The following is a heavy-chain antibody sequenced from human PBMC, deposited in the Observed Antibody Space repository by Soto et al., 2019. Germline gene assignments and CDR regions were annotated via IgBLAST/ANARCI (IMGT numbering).Heavy chain of an antibody. CDR1: GFTVSSNY. D-gene: IGHD3-10*01. CDR2: IYSGGST. CDR3: ARGRELLLWFGEHYYYYMDV. Sequence: EVQLVESGGGLVQPGGSLRLSCAASGFTVSSNYMSWVRQAPGKGLEWVSVIYSGGSTYYADSVKGRFTISRHNSKNTLYLQMNSLRAEDTAVYYCARGRELLLWFGEHYYYYMDVWGKGTTVTVSS. J-gene: IGHJ6*03. V-gene: IGHV3-53*04.